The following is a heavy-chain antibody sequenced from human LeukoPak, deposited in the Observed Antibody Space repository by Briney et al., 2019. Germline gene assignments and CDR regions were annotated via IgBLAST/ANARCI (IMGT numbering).Heavy chain of an antibody. Sequence: PGGSLRLSCAASGFTFSSYWMSWVRQAPGKGLEWVANIKQDGSEKYHVDSVKGRFTISRDNAKNSLYLQMNSLRAEDTAVYYCARHVLLWFGELYFGYWGQGTLVTVSS. CDR1: GFTFSSYW. CDR2: IKQDGSEK. CDR3: ARHVLLWFGELYFGY. D-gene: IGHD3-10*01. V-gene: IGHV3-7*01. J-gene: IGHJ4*02.